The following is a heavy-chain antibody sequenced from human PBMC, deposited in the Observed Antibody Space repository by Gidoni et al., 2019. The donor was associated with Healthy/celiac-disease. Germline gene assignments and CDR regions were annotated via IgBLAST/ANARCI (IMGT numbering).Heavy chain of an antibody. CDR2: SSSIDEK. D-gene: IGHD3-22*01. CDR1: GFSPSNARMG. Sequence: QVTLTESGPVLVKPTETLTLTCTGSGFSPSNARMGGSWRRQPPWKALECLSHSSSIDEKSYSTSLKSRLTISKDTSKSQVVRTMTNMDPVDTATYYCARAANYDSSGHPLGNWFDPWGQGTLVTVSS. J-gene: IGHJ5*02. CDR3: ARAANYDSSGHPLGNWFDP. V-gene: IGHV2-26*01.